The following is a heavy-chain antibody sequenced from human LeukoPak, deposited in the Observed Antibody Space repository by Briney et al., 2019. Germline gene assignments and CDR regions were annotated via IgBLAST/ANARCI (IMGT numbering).Heavy chain of an antibody. D-gene: IGHD3-22*01. CDR3: ASASHYYYDSSADAFDI. J-gene: IGHJ3*02. Sequence: GGSLRLSCAASGFTFSNAWMSWVRQAPGKGLEWVSSISSSSSYIYYADSVKGRFTISRDNAKNSLYLQMNSLRAEDTAVYYCASASHYYYDSSADAFDIWGQGTMVTVSS. V-gene: IGHV3-21*04. CDR2: ISSSSSYI. CDR1: GFTFSNAW.